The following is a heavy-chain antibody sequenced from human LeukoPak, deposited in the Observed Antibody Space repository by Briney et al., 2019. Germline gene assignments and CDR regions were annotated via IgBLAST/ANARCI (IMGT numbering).Heavy chain of an antibody. V-gene: IGHV3-7*01. CDR2: IKQDGSEK. J-gene: IGHJ4*02. Sequence: GGSLRLSCAASGFTFSSYWMSWVRQAPGKGLEWVANIKQDGSEKYYVDSVKGRFTISRDNAKNSLYLQMNSLRAEDTAVYYCARDLDYYGSGNYFDYWGQGTRVTVSS. D-gene: IGHD3-10*01. CDR3: ARDLDYYGSGNYFDY. CDR1: GFTFSSYW.